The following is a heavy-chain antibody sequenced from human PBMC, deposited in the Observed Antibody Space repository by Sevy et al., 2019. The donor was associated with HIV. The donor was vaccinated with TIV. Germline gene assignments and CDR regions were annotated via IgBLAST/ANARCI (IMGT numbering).Heavy chain of an antibody. Sequence: GESLRLSCAASGFAFYDYSMSWIRQAPGKGLEWVATLSFGCGKINYANSVKGRFTISRVNSKNSFYLQMDNLRVEDTALYYCAREGCTRPHDYWGQGTRVTVSS. D-gene: IGHD2-8*01. CDR3: AREGCTRPHDY. V-gene: IGHV3-23*01. CDR1: GFAFYDYS. J-gene: IGHJ4*02. CDR2: LSFGCGKI.